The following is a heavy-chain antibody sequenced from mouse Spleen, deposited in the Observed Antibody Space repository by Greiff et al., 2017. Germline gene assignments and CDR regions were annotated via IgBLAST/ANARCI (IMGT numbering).Heavy chain of an antibody. Sequence: EVQRVESGPELVKPGASVKISCKASGYSFTGYYMNWVKQSPEKSLEWIGEINPSTGGTTYNQKFKAKATLTVDKSSSTAYMQLKSLTSEDSAVYYCALLAYWGQGTLVTVSA. CDR2: INPSTGGT. V-gene: IGHV1-42*01. D-gene: IGHD2-1*01. CDR3: ALLAY. CDR1: GYSFTGYY. J-gene: IGHJ3*01.